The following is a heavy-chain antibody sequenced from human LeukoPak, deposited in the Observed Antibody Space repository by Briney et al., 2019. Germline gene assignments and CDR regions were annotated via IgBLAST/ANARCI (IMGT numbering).Heavy chain of an antibody. D-gene: IGHD3-10*01. J-gene: IGHJ4*02. CDR2: IYSGGST. CDR3: ARGFVTMVRGVILDY. Sequence: PGGSLRLSCAASGFTFSSYWMSWVRHAPGKGLEWVSVIYSGGSTYYADSVKDRFTISRDNSKNTLYLQMSSLRAEDTAVYYCARGFVTMVRGVILDYWGQGTLVTVSS. CDR1: GFTFSSYW. V-gene: IGHV3-66*01.